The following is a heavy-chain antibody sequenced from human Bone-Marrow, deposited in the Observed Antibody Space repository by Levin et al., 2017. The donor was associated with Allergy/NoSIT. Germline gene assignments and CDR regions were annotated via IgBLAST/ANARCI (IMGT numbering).Heavy chain of an antibody. J-gene: IGHJ5*02. CDR1: GGSISSGGYY. CDR3: ARDIYGSGKGWFDP. V-gene: IGHV4-31*03. CDR2: IYYSGST. Sequence: RSSETLSLTCTVSGGSISSGGYYWSWIRQHPGKGLEWIGYIYYSGSTYYNPSLKSRVTISVDTSKNQFSLKLSSVTAADTAVYYCARDIYGSGKGWFDPWGQGTLVTVSS. D-gene: IGHD3-10*01.